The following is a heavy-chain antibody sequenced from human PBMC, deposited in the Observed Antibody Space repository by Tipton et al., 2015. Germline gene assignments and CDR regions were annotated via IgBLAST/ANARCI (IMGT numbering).Heavy chain of an antibody. Sequence: SLRLSCAASGFTFSSYWMHWVRQAPGKGLVWVSGINSDGSSTKYADSVKGRFTISRDNSKNTLYLQMNSLRPEDTAVYYCAKQFLDADWGQGTLVTVSP. CDR3: AKQFLDAD. CDR2: INSDGSST. J-gene: IGHJ4*02. V-gene: IGHV3-74*01. D-gene: IGHD1-1*01. CDR1: GFTFSSYW.